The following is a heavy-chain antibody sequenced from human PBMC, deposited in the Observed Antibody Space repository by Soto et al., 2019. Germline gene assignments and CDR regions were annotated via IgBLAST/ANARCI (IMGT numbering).Heavy chain of an antibody. J-gene: IGHJ5*02. V-gene: IGHV3-73*01. CDR3: TRVCSGGTCYFDP. D-gene: IGHD2-15*01. CDR2: VGTKANTYAT. Sequence: LRLSCAASGFTFSGSSIHWVRQASGKGLEWVGRVGTKANTYATEYSASVKGRFTISRDDSKSTAYLQMNSLKTEDTALYFCTRVCSGGTCYFDPWGQGTRVTVSS. CDR1: GFTFSGSS.